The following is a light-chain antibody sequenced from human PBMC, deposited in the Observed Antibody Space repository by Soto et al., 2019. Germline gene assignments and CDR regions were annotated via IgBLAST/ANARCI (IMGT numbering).Light chain of an antibody. CDR1: NVWSKS. CDR3: QVWDRSSEHYV. CDR2: DGS. Sequence: SYELTQPPSASVGRGQSARISCGGTNVWSKSGLWYQQKPGQAPVLPVYDGSDRPSGTPERFSGSNSGNTATLTISRVEAGDEAYYYRQVWDRSSEHYVFGTGTKV. V-gene: IGLV3-21*02. J-gene: IGLJ1*01.